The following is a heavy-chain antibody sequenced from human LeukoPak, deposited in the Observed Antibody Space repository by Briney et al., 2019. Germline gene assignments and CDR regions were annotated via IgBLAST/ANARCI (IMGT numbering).Heavy chain of an antibody. J-gene: IGHJ4*02. D-gene: IGHD4-17*01. CDR1: GYTLTELS. CDR3: ARDENYGIFFNVDY. V-gene: IGHV1-24*01. CDR2: FDPEDGET. Sequence: ASVKVSCKVSGYTLTELSMHWVRQAPGKGLEWMGGFDPEDGETIYAQKFQGRVTMTEDTSTDTAYMELSSLRSEDTAVYYCARDENYGIFFNVDYWGQGTLVTVSS.